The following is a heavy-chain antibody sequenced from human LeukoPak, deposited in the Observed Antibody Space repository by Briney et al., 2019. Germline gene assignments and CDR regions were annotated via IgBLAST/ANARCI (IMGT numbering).Heavy chain of an antibody. Sequence: SETLSLTCTVSGVSISSSNSYWGWIRQPPGKGLEWIGEINHSGSTNYNPSLKSRVTISVDTSKNQFSLKLSSVTAADTAVYYCAREAGWTLVLRISGSAFDIWGQGTMVTVSS. CDR1: GVSISSSNSY. D-gene: IGHD2-15*01. CDR2: INHSGST. V-gene: IGHV4-39*07. CDR3: AREAGWTLVLRISGSAFDI. J-gene: IGHJ3*02.